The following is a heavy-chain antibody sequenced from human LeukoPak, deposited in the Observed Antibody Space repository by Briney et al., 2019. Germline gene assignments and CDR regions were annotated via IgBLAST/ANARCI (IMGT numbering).Heavy chain of an antibody. CDR1: GFTLSSYW. V-gene: IGHV3-74*01. Sequence: GGSLRLSCAGSGFTLSSYWMHWVRQGPGKGLVWVSRIYSDGSRTTYADSVKGRFTISRDNSKNTLYLQMNSLRAEDTAVYYCARPPSDYYDSSGYYYEDAFDIWGQGTMVTVSS. CDR2: IYSDGSRT. D-gene: IGHD3-22*01. J-gene: IGHJ3*02. CDR3: ARPPSDYYDSSGYYYEDAFDI.